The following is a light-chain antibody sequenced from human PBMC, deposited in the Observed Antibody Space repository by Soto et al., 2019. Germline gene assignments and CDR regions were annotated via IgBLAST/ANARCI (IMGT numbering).Light chain of an antibody. J-gene: IGLJ2*01. CDR1: TSNIEKFY. Sequence: QAVVTQPPSASGTPGQRVTISCSGSTSNIEKFYVYWYQQVPATAPKLLIYRNNQRPSGVPDRVAGSKSGTSASLAISGLRSEDEAEYYCAAWDDSLRGVIFGGGTKLTVL. CDR2: RNN. V-gene: IGLV1-47*01. CDR3: AAWDDSLRGVI.